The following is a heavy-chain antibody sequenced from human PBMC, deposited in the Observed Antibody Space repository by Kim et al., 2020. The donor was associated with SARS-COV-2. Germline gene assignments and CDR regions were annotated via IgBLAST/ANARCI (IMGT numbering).Heavy chain of an antibody. D-gene: IGHD2-21*02. J-gene: IGHJ5*02. Sequence: SETLSLTCTVSGGSISSGGYYWSWIRQHPGKGLEWIGYIYYSGSTYYNPSLKSRVTISVDTSKNQFSLKLSSVTAADTAVYYCARDPTAYCGGDCYSAPWGQGTLVTVSS. CDR2: IYYSGST. CDR3: ARDPTAYCGGDCYSAP. CDR1: GGSISSGGYY. V-gene: IGHV4-31*03.